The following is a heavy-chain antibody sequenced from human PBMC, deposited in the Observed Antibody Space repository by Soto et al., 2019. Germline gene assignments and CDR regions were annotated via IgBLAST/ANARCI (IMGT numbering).Heavy chain of an antibody. V-gene: IGHV4-30-2*01. CDR3: AREDYGDYGGYFDY. Sequence: QLQLQESGSGLVKPSQTLSLTCTVSGGSIRTGGYYSSWIRQPPGKSLEWIGNTYHSGNPYYNPSLKSRVTTSVDGSKNQFSLKVSSVTAPHTAVYYCAREDYGDYGGYFDYWGQGSLVTVSS. CDR2: TYHSGNP. J-gene: IGHJ4*02. CDR1: GGSIRTGGYY. D-gene: IGHD4-17*01.